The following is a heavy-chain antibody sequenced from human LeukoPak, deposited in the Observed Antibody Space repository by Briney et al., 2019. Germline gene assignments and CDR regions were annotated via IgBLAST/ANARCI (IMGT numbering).Heavy chain of an antibody. V-gene: IGHV1-2*02. Sequence: ASVKVSCKASGYTFTGYYMHWVRPAPGQGLEWMGWINPNSGGTNYAQKFQGRVTMTRDTSISTAYMELSRLRSDDTAVYYCARWLQLLDYFDYWGQGTLVTVSS. CDR1: GYTFTGYY. CDR3: ARWLQLLDYFDY. J-gene: IGHJ4*02. CDR2: INPNSGGT. D-gene: IGHD5-24*01.